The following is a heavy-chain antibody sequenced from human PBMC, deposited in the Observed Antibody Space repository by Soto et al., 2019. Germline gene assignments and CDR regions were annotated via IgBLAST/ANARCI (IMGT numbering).Heavy chain of an antibody. CDR3: AGEMARIHPPFDH. CDR2: IYFDGGNK. Sequence: RRLSCAASGFSFSNSNMHWVRQAPGRGLDWVAGIYFDGGNKYYAESVKGRFTISRDNSKNTLYLQMNSLRAEDTAVYYCAGEMARIHPPFDHWGQGALVTVSS. V-gene: IGHV3-33*01. D-gene: IGHD5-12*01. CDR1: GFSFSNSN. J-gene: IGHJ4*02.